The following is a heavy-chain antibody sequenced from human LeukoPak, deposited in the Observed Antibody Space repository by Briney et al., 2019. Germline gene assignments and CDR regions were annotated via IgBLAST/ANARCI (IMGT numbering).Heavy chain of an antibody. CDR2: MNPNSGNT. V-gene: IGHV1-8*01. D-gene: IGHD6-13*01. Sequence: ASVKVSCKASGYTFTSYDINWVRQATGQGVEWMGWMNPNSGNTGYAQKFQGRVTMTRNTSISTAYMELSSLRSEDTAVYYCARVAIAAATYYYYYYMDVWGKGTTVTISS. CDR3: ARVAIAAATYYYYYYMDV. CDR1: GYTFTSYD. J-gene: IGHJ6*03.